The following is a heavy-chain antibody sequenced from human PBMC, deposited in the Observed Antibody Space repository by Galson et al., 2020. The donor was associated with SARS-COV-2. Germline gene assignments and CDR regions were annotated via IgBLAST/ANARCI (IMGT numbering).Heavy chain of an antibody. CDR2: INPNSGGT. CDR3: AREISVVTAPSDAFDI. Sequence: ASVKVSCKDSGYTFTGYYMHWVRQAPGQGLEWMGWINPNSGGTNYAQKFQGRVTMTRDTSISTAYMELSRLRSDDTAVYYCAREISVVTAPSDAFDIWGQGTMVTVSS. J-gene: IGHJ3*02. CDR1: GYTFTGYY. D-gene: IGHD2-21*02. V-gene: IGHV1-2*02.